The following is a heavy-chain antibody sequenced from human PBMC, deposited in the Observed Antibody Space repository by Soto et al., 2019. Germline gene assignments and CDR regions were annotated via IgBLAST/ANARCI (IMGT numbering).Heavy chain of an antibody. D-gene: IGHD3-9*01. CDR2: ISAYNGNT. CDR3: ARGGAVRYFDGLQSSTYYFDY. Sequence: QVQLVQSGAEVKKPGASVKVSCKASGYTFTSYGISWVRQAPGQGLEWMGWISAYNGNTNYAQKLQGRVTMTTDTSTSTAYMELRSLRSDDTAVYYCARGGAVRYFDGLQSSTYYFDYWGQGTLVTVSS. CDR1: GYTFTSYG. J-gene: IGHJ4*02. V-gene: IGHV1-18*04.